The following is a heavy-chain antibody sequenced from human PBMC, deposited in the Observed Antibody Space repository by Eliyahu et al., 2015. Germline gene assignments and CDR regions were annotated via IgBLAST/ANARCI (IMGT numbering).Heavy chain of an antibody. J-gene: IGHJ4*02. Sequence: QVQLQESGPGLVKPSQTLSLTCXVSGGXISSGDYYXXWXRQPPGKGLEWIGYIHYSGSTYYNPSLRSRVTISADTSKNQFSLKLSSVTAADTAVYYCARSRSAYYTLKDWGQGTLVTVSS. D-gene: IGHD3-3*01. CDR2: IHYSGST. CDR1: GGXISSGDYY. CDR3: ARSRSAYYTLKD. V-gene: IGHV4-30-4*01.